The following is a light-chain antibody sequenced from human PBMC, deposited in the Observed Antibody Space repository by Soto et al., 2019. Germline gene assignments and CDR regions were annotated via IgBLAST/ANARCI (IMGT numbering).Light chain of an antibody. J-gene: IGKJ4*02. CDR1: QSVSSSY. CDR2: GAS. V-gene: IGKV3D-20*02. Sequence: EIVLTQSPGTLSLSPGERATLSCRASQSVSSSYLAWYQQKPGQAPRLLIDGASNRATGIPARFSGSGSGTDFTLTSSSLEPEDFAVYFCQQRSSWPLTFGGGTKVDI. CDR3: QQRSSWPLT.